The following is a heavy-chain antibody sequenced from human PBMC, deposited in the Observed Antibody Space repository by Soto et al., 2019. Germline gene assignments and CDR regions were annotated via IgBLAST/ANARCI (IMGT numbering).Heavy chain of an antibody. D-gene: IGHD6-13*01. Sequence: EVQLLESGGGLVQPGRSLRLSCAASGFTFDDYAMHWVRQAPGKGLEWVSGISWNSGSIGYADSVKGRFTISRDNAKNSLYLQMNSLRAEDTALYYCAKDHSSSWYVGFDYWGQGTLVTVSS. CDR2: ISWNSGSI. CDR3: AKDHSSSWYVGFDY. V-gene: IGHV3-9*01. CDR1: GFTFDDYA. J-gene: IGHJ4*02.